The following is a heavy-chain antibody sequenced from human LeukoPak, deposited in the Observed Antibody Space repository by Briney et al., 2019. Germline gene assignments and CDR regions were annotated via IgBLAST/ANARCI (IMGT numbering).Heavy chain of an antibody. V-gene: IGHV4-34*01. D-gene: IGHD3-10*01. Sequence: PSETLSLTCAVYGGSFSGYYWSWIRQPPGKGLEWIGEINHSGSTSYNPSLKSRVTISINTSKNQFSLKLSSVTAADTAVFYCARRVWFGESSHWSFDPWGRGTLVTVSS. CDR2: INHSGST. CDR3: ARRVWFGESSHWSFDP. CDR1: GGSFSGYY. J-gene: IGHJ2*01.